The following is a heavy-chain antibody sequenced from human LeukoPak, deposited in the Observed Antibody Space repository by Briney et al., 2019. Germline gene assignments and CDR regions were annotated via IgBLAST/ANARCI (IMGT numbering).Heavy chain of an antibody. J-gene: IGHJ5*02. V-gene: IGHV1-2*02. Sequence: ASVKVSCKVSGYTFTDYYIHWVRQAPGQALEWMGWINPDTGATNFAQKFLGRVTLTRDTSITTAYMEVNSLTSDDTAVYYCARDRVERPYYYDSSGYYGWWFDPWGQGTLVTVSS. CDR3: ARDRVERPYYYDSSGYYGWWFDP. CDR1: GYTFTDYY. CDR2: INPDTGAT. D-gene: IGHD3-22*01.